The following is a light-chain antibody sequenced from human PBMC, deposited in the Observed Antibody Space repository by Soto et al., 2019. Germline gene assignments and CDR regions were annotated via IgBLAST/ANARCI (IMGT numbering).Light chain of an antibody. CDR2: GAS. Sequence: EMVMTQSPATLSVSPGERATLSCKTSQTISINLAWYQQKPGQAPRLLISGASTRATAVPARFSGSGSGTDFNLTISSLHPEDFAVYYCQQYKDWPPTFGGGTKVDI. CDR1: QTISIN. V-gene: IGKV3-15*01. J-gene: IGKJ4*01. CDR3: QQYKDWPPT.